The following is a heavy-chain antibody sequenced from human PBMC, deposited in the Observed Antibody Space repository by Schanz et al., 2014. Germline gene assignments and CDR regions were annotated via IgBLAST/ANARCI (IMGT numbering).Heavy chain of an antibody. CDR2: ISGSGGST. Sequence: EVQLVESGGGLVQPGGSLRLSCAASGFSVGNKYMNWVRQAPGKGLEWVSAISGSGGSTYYADSVKGRFTISRDNSKNTLYLQMNSLRPEDTAVYYCAKYRGYYRVSGSYRELEYWGQGTLVTVSS. CDR3: AKYRGYYRVSGSYRELEY. J-gene: IGHJ4*02. CDR1: GFSVGNKY. V-gene: IGHV3-23*04. D-gene: IGHD3-10*01.